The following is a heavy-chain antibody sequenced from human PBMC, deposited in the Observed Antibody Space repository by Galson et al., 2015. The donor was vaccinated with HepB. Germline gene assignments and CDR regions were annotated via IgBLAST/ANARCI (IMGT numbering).Heavy chain of an antibody. D-gene: IGHD4-17*01. V-gene: IGHV4-34*01. CDR3: ARGGDYFRD. J-gene: IGHJ4*02. Sequence: LSLTCAVYGGSFSAYYWSWVRQPPGKGLEWIGEINHSGTANYNPSLKSRVIMSVDTSKNQFSLNLNSVTAADTAVYYCARGGDYFRDWGQGTLVTVS. CDR1: GGSFSAYY. CDR2: INHSGTA.